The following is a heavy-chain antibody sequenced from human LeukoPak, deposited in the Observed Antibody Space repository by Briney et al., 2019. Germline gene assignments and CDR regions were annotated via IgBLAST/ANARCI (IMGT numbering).Heavy chain of an antibody. CDR3: AKDEYSGFGSLDY. CDR1: GFTFSSYA. Sequence: GGSLRLSCAVSGFTFSSYAMSWVRQAPGKGLEWVSAIDNGGGSTNYADSVKGRFTISRDNSKNTLYLQMNNLRAEDTAVYYCAKDEYSGFGSLDYRGQGTLVTVSS. V-gene: IGHV3-23*01. D-gene: IGHD5-12*01. CDR2: IDNGGGST. J-gene: IGHJ4*02.